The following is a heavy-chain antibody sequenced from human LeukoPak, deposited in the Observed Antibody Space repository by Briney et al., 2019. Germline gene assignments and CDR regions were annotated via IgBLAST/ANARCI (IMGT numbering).Heavy chain of an antibody. J-gene: IGHJ4*02. D-gene: IGHD1-26*01. CDR3: ARGVGATTAAFDY. CDR1: GYTFTCYY. V-gene: IGHV1-2*02. Sequence: ASVNVSCKASGYTFTCYYMHWVRQAPGQGREWMGWINPNSGGTNYAQKFQGRVTMTRDTSISTAYMELSRLRSDDTAVYYCARGVGATTAAFDYWGQGTLVTVSS. CDR2: INPNSGGT.